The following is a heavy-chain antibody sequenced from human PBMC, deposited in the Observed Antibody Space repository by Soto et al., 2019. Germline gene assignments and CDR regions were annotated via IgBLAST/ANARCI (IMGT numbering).Heavy chain of an antibody. J-gene: IGHJ5*02. CDR3: IVDPDWLDP. CDR1: GFIFSNAW. D-gene: IGHD2-15*01. V-gene: IGHV3-15*01. CDR2: IKSKPDGATT. Sequence: GGSLRLSCTTSGFIFSNAWMSWVRQAPGKGLEWVGRIKSKPDGATTDYAAPVNGRFTISRDDSKNTVFLQMNSLKTEDTAVYYCIVDPDWLDPWGQGTLVTVSS.